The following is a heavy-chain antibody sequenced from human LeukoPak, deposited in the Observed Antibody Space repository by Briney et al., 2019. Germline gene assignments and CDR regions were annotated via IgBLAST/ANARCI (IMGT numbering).Heavy chain of an antibody. J-gene: IGHJ4*02. Sequence: GGSLRLSCAASGFTFSSYAMSWVRQAPGKGLEWVSAISGSGGSTYYADSVKGRFTISRDNSKNTLYLQMNSLRAEDTAVYYCTKSVRIVVVPAATPPLDYWGQGTLVTVSS. V-gene: IGHV3-23*01. CDR1: GFTFSSYA. CDR2: ISGSGGST. D-gene: IGHD2-2*01. CDR3: TKSVRIVVVPAATPPLDY.